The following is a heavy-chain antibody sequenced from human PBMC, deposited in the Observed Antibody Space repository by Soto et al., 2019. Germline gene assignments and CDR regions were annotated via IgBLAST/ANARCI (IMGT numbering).Heavy chain of an antibody. CDR3: VVAAQPYYFDY. Sequence: ASVKVSCKASGYTFTGYAMHWVRQAPGQRLEWMGWINAGNGNTGYAQKFQGRVTMTRNTSISTAYMELRSLRSDDTAVYYCVVAAQPYYFDYWGQGTLVTVSS. J-gene: IGHJ4*02. V-gene: IGHV1-3*01. CDR1: GYTFTGYA. CDR2: INAGNGNT. D-gene: IGHD2-15*01.